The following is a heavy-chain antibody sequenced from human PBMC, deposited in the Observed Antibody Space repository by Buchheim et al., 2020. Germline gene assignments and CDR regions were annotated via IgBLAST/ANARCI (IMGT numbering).Heavy chain of an antibody. Sequence: QVQLVESGGGVVQPGRSLRLSCAASGFTFSSYGMHWVRQAPGKGLEWVAVISYDGSNKYYADSVKGRFTISRDNSKNTLYLQMNSLRAEDTAVYYCAKDIRASTIFGVVINGERGDLFDYWGQGTL. J-gene: IGHJ4*02. CDR1: GFTFSSYG. CDR3: AKDIRASTIFGVVINGERGDLFDY. CDR2: ISYDGSNK. D-gene: IGHD3-3*01. V-gene: IGHV3-30*18.